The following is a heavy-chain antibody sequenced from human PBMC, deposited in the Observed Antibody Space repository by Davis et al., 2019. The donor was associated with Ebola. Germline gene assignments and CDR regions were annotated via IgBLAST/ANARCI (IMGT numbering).Heavy chain of an antibody. J-gene: IGHJ6*02. CDR1: GGTFSSYA. CDR2: IIPIFGTA. Sequence: SSVHVSRKASGGTFSSYAISWVRQAPGQGLEWMGGIIPIFGTANYAQKFQERVTITRDMSTSTAYMELSSLRSEDTAVYYCAAEKVLGHYYYGMDVWGQGTTVTVSS. D-gene: IGHD2/OR15-2a*01. V-gene: IGHV1-69*05. CDR3: AAEKVLGHYYYGMDV.